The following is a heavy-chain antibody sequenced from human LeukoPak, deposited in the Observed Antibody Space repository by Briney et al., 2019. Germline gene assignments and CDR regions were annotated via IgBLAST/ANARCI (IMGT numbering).Heavy chain of an antibody. CDR2: IWYDGSNK. V-gene: IGHV3-33*01. CDR1: GFTFSSHG. CDR3: ASSYDYGDNLDY. Sequence: GGSLRLSCAASGFTFSSHGMHWVRQAPGKGLEWVAVIWYDGSNKYYADSVKGRFTISRDNSKNTLYLQMNSLRAEDTAVYYCASSYDYGDNLDYWGQGTLVTVSS. D-gene: IGHD4-17*01. J-gene: IGHJ4*02.